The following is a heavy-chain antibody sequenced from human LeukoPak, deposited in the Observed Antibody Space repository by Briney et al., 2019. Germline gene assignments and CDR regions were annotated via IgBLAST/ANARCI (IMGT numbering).Heavy chain of an antibody. D-gene: IGHD6-19*01. CDR2: ISSGSSYI. Sequence: PGGSLRLSCAASGFTFSSYSMNWVRQAPGKGLEWVSSISSGSSYIYYADSVKGRFTISRDNAKNSLCLQMNSLRAEDTAVYYCARDLYSSGWYSCFDYWGQGTLVIVSS. CDR1: GFTFSSYS. J-gene: IGHJ4*02. V-gene: IGHV3-21*01. CDR3: ARDLYSSGWYSCFDY.